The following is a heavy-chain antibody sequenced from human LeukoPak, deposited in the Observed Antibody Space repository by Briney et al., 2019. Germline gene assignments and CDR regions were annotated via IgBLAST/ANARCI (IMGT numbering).Heavy chain of an antibody. D-gene: IGHD3-10*01. CDR2: IYYYGGT. Sequence: PSETLSLTCSVSGGSITGYLWSWIRPTPGKGLEWIGYIYYYGGTHYNPSVNSRLSMSVDPPKKQFSLNLRSVTAADTATYFCVRGRYGSSIPTWFDPWGQGLLVTVSS. CDR1: GGSITGYL. CDR3: VRGRYGSSIPTWFDP. J-gene: IGHJ5*02. V-gene: IGHV4-59*01.